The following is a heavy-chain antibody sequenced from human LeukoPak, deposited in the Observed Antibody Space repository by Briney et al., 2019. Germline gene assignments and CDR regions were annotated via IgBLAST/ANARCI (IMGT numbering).Heavy chain of an antibody. V-gene: IGHV6-1*01. D-gene: IGHD6-19*01. Sequence: SQTLSLTCAISGDSVSSNSAAWNWFRQSPSRGLEWLGRTYQRSKWYNDYAVSVKSRITINPDISKNQFSLQLNSVTPEDTAVYYCARSPSPYSSGWYFDCWGQGTLVTVSS. J-gene: IGHJ4*02. CDR3: ARSPSPYSSGWYFDC. CDR1: GDSVSSNSAA. CDR2: TYQRSKWYN.